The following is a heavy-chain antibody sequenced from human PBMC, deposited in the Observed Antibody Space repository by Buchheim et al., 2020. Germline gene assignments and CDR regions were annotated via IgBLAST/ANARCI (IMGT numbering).Heavy chain of an antibody. CDR2: ISYDGSNK. Sequence: QVQLVESGGGVVQPGRSLRLSCAASGFTFSSYGMHWVRQAPGKGLEWVAVISYDGSNKYYADSVKGRFTISRDNSKTTLYLQMNSLRAEDTAVYYCAKGVFRAAPGPRPYYYYYYGMDVWGQGTT. CDR3: AKGVFRAAPGPRPYYYYYYGMDV. CDR1: GFTFSSYG. D-gene: IGHD3-10*01. V-gene: IGHV3-30*18. J-gene: IGHJ6*02.